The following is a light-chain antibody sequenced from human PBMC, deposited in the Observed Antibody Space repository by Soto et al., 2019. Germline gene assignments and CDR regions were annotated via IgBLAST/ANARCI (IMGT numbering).Light chain of an antibody. CDR3: QSYDSSLSAVV. CDR1: SSNIGAGYD. CDR2: GNS. J-gene: IGLJ2*01. Sequence: QSVLTQPPSVSGAPGQRVTISCTGSSSNIGAGYDVHWYLQLPGTAPKLLIYGNSNRPSGVPDRFSGSKSGTSASLAITGLQAEDEADYYCQSYDSSLSAVVFGGGTQLTVL. V-gene: IGLV1-40*01.